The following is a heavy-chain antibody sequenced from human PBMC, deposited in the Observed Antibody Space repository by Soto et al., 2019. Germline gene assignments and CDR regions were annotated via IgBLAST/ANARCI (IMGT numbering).Heavy chain of an antibody. J-gene: IGHJ6*02. CDR2: ISAYNGNT. D-gene: IGHD1-1*01. CDR3: ARDRWGVTHPITTGMDV. V-gene: IGHV1-18*01. CDR1: GYTFTSYG. Sequence: ASVKVSCKASGYTFTSYGISWVRQAPGQGLEWMGWISAYNGNTNYAQKLQGRVTMTTDTSTSTAYMELRSLRSDDTAVYYCARDRWGVTHPITTGMDVWGQGTTVTVSS.